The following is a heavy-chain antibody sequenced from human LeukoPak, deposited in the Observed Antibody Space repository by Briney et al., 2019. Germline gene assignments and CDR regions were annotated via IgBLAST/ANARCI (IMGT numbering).Heavy chain of an antibody. D-gene: IGHD3-22*01. Sequence: ESSETLSLTCTVSGGSISSYYWSWIRQPAGKGLEWIGRIYTSGSTNYNPSLKSRVTMSVDTSKNQFSLKLSSVTAADTAVYYCASITMIAMDVWGKGTTVTVSS. CDR3: ASITMIAMDV. V-gene: IGHV4-4*07. CDR2: IYTSGST. J-gene: IGHJ6*03. CDR1: GGSISSYY.